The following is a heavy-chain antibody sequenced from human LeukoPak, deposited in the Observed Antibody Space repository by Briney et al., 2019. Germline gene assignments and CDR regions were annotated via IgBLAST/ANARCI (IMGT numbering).Heavy chain of an antibody. CDR2: VYYSGST. J-gene: IGHJ5*02. CDR3: ARDRSRGGMFDP. D-gene: IGHD3-16*01. V-gene: IGHV4-59*12. Sequence: SETLSLTCTVSGGSISSYYWSWIRQPPGKGLEWIGYVYYSGSTNYNPSLKSRVTISVDTSKNQFSLKLSSVTAADTAVYYCARDRSRGGMFDPWGQGTLVTVSS. CDR1: GGSISSYY.